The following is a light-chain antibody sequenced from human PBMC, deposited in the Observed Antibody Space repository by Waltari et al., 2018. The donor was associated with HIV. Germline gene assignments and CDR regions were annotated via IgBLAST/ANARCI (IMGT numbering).Light chain of an antibody. CDR3: LLSYSGASWV. CDR1: TGAVTSGHY. J-gene: IGLJ3*02. Sequence: QAVVTQEPSLTVSPGGTVTLTCGSSTGAVTSGHYPYWFQQKPCQAPTTLIFDPSNQPPRAASRFSRSLPWGKAALTLSGAQPEDEAEYYCLLSYSGASWVFGGGTKVTVL. V-gene: IGLV7-46*01. CDR2: DPS.